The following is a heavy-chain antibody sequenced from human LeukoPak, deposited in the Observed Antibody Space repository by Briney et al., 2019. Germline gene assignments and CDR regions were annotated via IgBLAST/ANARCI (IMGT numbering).Heavy chain of an antibody. D-gene: IGHD2-15*01. J-gene: IGHJ6*02. Sequence: ATVKVSCKGSGYTFTNYAIHWVRQAPGQSLEWLGWINPGNGDTKYSQDFQGRVTINTDTSAATAYVELNSLTSEDTAVYYCARDRWHCRVNCDSVYYFALDVWGQGTTVTVSS. CDR3: ARDRWHCRVNCDSVYYFALDV. CDR2: INPGNGDT. V-gene: IGHV1-3*01. CDR1: GYTFTNYA.